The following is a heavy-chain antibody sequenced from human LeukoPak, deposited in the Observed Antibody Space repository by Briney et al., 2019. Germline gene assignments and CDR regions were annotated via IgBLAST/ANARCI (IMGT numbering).Heavy chain of an antibody. Sequence: GGSLRLSCAASGFTFSSYAMHWVRQAPGKGLEWVAVISYDGSNKYYAVSVKGRFTISRDNSKNTLYLQMNSLRAEDTAAYYCARGARVYLREVYYYGMDVWGQGTTVTVSS. CDR2: ISYDGSNK. J-gene: IGHJ6*02. V-gene: IGHV3-30-3*01. D-gene: IGHD3-10*01. CDR1: GFTFSSYA. CDR3: ARGARVYLREVYYYGMDV.